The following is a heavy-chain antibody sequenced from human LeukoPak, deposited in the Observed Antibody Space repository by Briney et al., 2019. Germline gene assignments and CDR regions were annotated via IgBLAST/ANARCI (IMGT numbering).Heavy chain of an antibody. J-gene: IGHJ6*02. Sequence: SQTLSLTCTVSGGSISSGDYYWSWIRQPPGKGLEWIGYIYHSGSTYYNPSLKSRVTISVDTSKNQFSLKLSSVTAADTAVYYCARGLYYDFWSGSHYGMDVWGQGTTVTVSS. CDR2: IYHSGST. D-gene: IGHD3-3*01. V-gene: IGHV4-30-4*01. CDR1: GGSISSGDYY. CDR3: ARGLYYDFWSGSHYGMDV.